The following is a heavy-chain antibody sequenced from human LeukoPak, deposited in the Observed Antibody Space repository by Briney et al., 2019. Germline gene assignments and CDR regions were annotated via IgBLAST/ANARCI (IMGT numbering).Heavy chain of an antibody. CDR2: ISSSSSYI. D-gene: IGHD4-17*01. Sequence: GGSLRLSCAASGFTFSSYSMNWVRQAPGKGLEWVSSISSSSSYIYYADSVKGRFTISRDNAKNSLYLQMNSLRAEDTAVYYCARVHGDYVSAFDIWGQGTMVTVSS. CDR1: GFTFSSYS. CDR3: ARVHGDYVSAFDI. J-gene: IGHJ3*02. V-gene: IGHV3-21*01.